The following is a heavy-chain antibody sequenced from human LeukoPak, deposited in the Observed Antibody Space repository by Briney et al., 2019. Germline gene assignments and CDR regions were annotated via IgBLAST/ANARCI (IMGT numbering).Heavy chain of an antibody. CDR1: GYSFTSYW. D-gene: IGHD5-12*01. Sequence: GESLKISCKGSGYSFTSYWIGWVRQMPGKGLEWMGIIYPGDSDTRYSASFQGQVTISADKSISTAYLQWSSLKASDTAMYYCARLGGYEVGPYYYYYYMDVWGKGTTVTVSS. V-gene: IGHV5-51*01. CDR3: ARLGGYEVGPYYYYYYMDV. J-gene: IGHJ6*03. CDR2: IYPGDSDT.